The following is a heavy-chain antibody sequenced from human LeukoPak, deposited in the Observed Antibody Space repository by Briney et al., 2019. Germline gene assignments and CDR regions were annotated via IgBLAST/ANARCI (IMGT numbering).Heavy chain of an antibody. CDR2: IYYSGST. J-gene: IGHJ3*02. D-gene: IGHD3-9*01. CDR3: ARVGDILTGFDAFDI. CDR1: GGSISSGDYY. Sequence: SETLSLTCTVSGGSISSGDYYWSWIRQPPGKGLEWIGYIYYSGSTYYNPSLKSRVTISADTSKNQFSLKLSSVTAADTAVYYCARVGDILTGFDAFDIWGQGTMVTVSS. V-gene: IGHV4-30-4*01.